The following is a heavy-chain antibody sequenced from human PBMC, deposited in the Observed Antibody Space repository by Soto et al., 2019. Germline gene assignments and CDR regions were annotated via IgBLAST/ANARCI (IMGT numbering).Heavy chain of an antibody. J-gene: IGHJ6*02. CDR3: ARHSSNFRYYYYAMDV. CDR1: GYTFTDYW. CDR2: IYPGGSDT. D-gene: IGHD6-19*01. Sequence: GESLKISCKGSGYTFTDYWIGWVRQLPGKGLEWMGIIYPGGSDTRYSPSFQGHVTITVYKSTSTAYLQWNTLKASDTAMYYCARHSSNFRYYYYAMDVWGQGTTVTVSS. V-gene: IGHV5-51*01.